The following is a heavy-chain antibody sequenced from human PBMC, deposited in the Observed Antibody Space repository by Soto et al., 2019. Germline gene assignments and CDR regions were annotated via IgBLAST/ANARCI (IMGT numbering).Heavy chain of an antibody. Sequence: SETLSLTCAVSGGSISSSNWWSWVRQPPGKGLEWIGEIYHSGSTNYNPSLKSRVTISVDKSKNQFSLKLSSVTAADTAVYYCARAVAVALSHYYYYYGMDVWGQGTTVT. CDR3: ARAVAVALSHYYYYYGMDV. CDR2: IYHSGST. CDR1: GGSISSSNW. V-gene: IGHV4-4*02. J-gene: IGHJ6*02. D-gene: IGHD6-19*01.